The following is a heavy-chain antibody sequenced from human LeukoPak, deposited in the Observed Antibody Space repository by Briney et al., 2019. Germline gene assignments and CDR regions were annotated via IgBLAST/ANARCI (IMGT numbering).Heavy chain of an antibody. CDR1: GFTFTSSA. J-gene: IGHJ3*02. V-gene: IGHV1-58*02. CDR2: IVVGSGNT. CDR3: ARDKDFWSGYRFGPYDAFDI. D-gene: IGHD3-3*01. Sequence: ASVKVSCKASGFTFTSSAMQWVRQARGQRLEWIGWIVVGSGNTNYAQKFQGRVTITADKSTSTAYMELSSLRSEDTAVYYCARDKDFWSGYRFGPYDAFDIWGQGTMVTVSS.